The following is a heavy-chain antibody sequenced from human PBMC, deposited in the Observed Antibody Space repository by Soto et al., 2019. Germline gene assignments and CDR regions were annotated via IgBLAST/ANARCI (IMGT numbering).Heavy chain of an antibody. CDR3: ARLRGLSASLITIFGVAIFDY. Sequence: QLQLQESGPGLVKPSETLSLTCTVSGGSISSSSYYWGWIRQPPGKGLEWIGSIYYSGSTYYNPSLKSRVTISVDTAKNQFSLKLSSVTAADTAVYYCARLRGLSASLITIFGVAIFDYWGQGTLVTVSS. J-gene: IGHJ4*02. CDR2: IYYSGST. CDR1: GGSISSSSYY. V-gene: IGHV4-39*01. D-gene: IGHD3-3*01.